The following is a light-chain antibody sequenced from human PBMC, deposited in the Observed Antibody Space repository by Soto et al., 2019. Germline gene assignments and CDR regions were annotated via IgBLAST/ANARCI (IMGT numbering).Light chain of an antibody. V-gene: IGKV3-11*01. CDR1: QSVSSY. J-gene: IGKJ5*01. CDR2: DAS. CDR3: QQRSNWPPIT. Sequence: EIVLTQSLATLSLSPGERATLSCRASQSVSSYLAWYQQKPGQAPRLLIYDASNRATGIPVRFSGSGSGTDFTLTISSLEPEDFAVYYCQQRSNWPPITFGQGTRLEIK.